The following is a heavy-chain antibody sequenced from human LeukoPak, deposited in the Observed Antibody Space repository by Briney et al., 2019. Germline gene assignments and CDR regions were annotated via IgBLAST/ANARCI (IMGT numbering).Heavy chain of an antibody. D-gene: IGHD3-16*01. CDR2: ISSSSSYI. V-gene: IGHV3-21*01. CDR3: AKDRYGGDSYSSDY. J-gene: IGHJ4*02. CDR1: GFSFDDYD. Sequence: GGSLRLSCAASGFSFDDYDMHWVRQAPGKGLEWVSSISSSSSYIYYADSVKGRFTVSRDNSKNTLYLQMNSLRVEDTAVYYCAKDRYGGDSYSSDYWGQGTLVTVSS.